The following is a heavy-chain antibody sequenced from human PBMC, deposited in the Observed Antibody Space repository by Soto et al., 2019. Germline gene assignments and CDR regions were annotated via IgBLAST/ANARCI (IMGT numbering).Heavy chain of an antibody. CDR2: IYHSGSA. Sequence: SETLSLTCDVSGGSIKTDNWWTWVRQSPGKGLEWIGEIYHSGSAFYNPSLNNRLTISIDKSKKQFSLTLTSVTAADTAVYFCARADSVLLAKGFDLWGQGXQVTVYS. J-gene: IGHJ4*02. CDR1: GGSIKTDNW. V-gene: IGHV4-4*02. D-gene: IGHD2-21*01. CDR3: ARADSVLLAKGFDL.